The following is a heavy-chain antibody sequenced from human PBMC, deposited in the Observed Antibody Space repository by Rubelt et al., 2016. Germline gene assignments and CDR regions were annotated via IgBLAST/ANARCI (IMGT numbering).Heavy chain of an antibody. CDR1: GFTFSSAS. Sequence: EVQLVESGGGLVKPGGSLRLSCAASGFTFSSASMNWVRQAPGKGLEWVGRIENKIDGGTTDYAAPVKGRFTISRDDSQSTVFLQMSGLEVADTGIYYCWVHGGNWGRGTLVTVSS. J-gene: IGHJ4*02. D-gene: IGHD4-23*01. CDR2: IENKIDGGTT. CDR3: WVHGGN. V-gene: IGHV3-15*07.